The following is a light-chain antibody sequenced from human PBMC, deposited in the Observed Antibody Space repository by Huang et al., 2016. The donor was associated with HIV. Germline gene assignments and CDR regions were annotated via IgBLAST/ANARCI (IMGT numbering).Light chain of an antibody. CDR3: QQYGSSLLT. CDR1: QSVISSF. V-gene: IGKV3-20*01. CDR2: GAS. Sequence: IVLTQSPGTLCLSPGERATLSGRASQSVISSFLAWYQQKPGQAPRLLMYGASSWATGIPDRVSGSGSGTDFTLIISRVEPEDFSVYYCQQYGSSLLTFGPGTKVDIK. J-gene: IGKJ3*01.